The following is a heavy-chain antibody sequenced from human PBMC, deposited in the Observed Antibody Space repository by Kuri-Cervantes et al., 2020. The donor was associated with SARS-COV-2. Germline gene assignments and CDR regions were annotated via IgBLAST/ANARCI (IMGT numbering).Heavy chain of an antibody. CDR1: GFTFSSYS. V-gene: IGHV3-30*18. CDR3: AKDNLSSGRYHYFDN. D-gene: IGHD6-19*01. Sequence: GESLKISCAASGFTFSSYSMNWVRQAPGKGLEWVAVISYGGSNKYYADSVKGRFTISRDNSKNTLYPQMNSLRAEDTAVDYCAKDNLSSGRYHYFDNWGQGTLVTVSS. CDR2: ISYGGSNK. J-gene: IGHJ4*02.